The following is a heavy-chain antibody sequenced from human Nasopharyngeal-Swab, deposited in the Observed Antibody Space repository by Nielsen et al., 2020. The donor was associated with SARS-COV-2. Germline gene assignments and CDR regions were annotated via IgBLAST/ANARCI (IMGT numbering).Heavy chain of an antibody. CDR3: ARDPADCSGGSCEAR. D-gene: IGHD2-15*01. V-gene: IGHV1-69*01. Sequence: WVRQAPGQGLEWMEGIIPIFGTANYAQKFQGRVTITADESTSTAYMELSSLRSEDTAVYYCARDPADCSGGSCEARWGQGTLVTVSS. CDR2: IIPIFGTA. J-gene: IGHJ4*02.